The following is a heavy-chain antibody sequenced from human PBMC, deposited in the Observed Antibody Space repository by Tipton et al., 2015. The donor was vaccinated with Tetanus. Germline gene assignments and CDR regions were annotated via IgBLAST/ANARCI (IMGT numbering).Heavy chain of an antibody. CDR2: IFYTGSS. CDR1: GVSMRSSTYF. V-gene: IGHV4-39*07. Sequence: TLSLTCAVSGVSMRSSTYFWGWIRQPPGKGLEWIGHIFYTGSSHYNPSFESRVTISVDTSKNQFSLNLSSVTAADTAVYYCAGVTAQRTELYFEHGGQGTQVTVSS. D-gene: IGHD2-8*02. J-gene: IGHJ1*01. CDR3: AGVTAQRTELYFEH.